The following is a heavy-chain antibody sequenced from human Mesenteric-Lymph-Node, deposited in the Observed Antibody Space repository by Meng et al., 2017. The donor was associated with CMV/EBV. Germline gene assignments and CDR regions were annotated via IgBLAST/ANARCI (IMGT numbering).Heavy chain of an antibody. CDR2: INHSGNT. J-gene: IGHJ4*02. V-gene: IGHV4-34*01. CDR1: GGSFSGYY. CDR3: ARGSSYDILTGYFDY. Sequence: QVHFHQWGGGFLKPSETLFLTCAVYGGSFSGYYWNWIRQSPEKGLEWIGEINHSGNTTYNPSFTSRIIISVDTSTNQISLNMSSVTAADTAVYYCARGSSYDILTGYFDYWGQGALVTVSS. D-gene: IGHD3-9*01.